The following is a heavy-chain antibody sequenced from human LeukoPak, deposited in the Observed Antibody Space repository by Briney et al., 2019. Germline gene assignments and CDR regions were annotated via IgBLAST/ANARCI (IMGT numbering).Heavy chain of an antibody. D-gene: IGHD1-26*01. CDR2: IHASGST. CDR1: AGSFSRYY. V-gene: IGHV4-4*07. CDR3: ARGLVGTTGEQNWFDP. J-gene: IGHJ5*02. Sequence: SETLSLTCTVSAGSFSRYYWSCIRQPAGKGLEWIGRIHASGSTNYNPSLKSRVTISVDESQNQFSLKLTSVTAADTAVYYCARGLVGTTGEQNWFDPWGQGTLVTVSS.